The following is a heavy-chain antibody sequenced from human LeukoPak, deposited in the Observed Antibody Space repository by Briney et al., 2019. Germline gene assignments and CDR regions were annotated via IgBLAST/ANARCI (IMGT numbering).Heavy chain of an antibody. CDR2: IDTAGDP. V-gene: IGHV3-13*05. CDR3: AREARYSSGWYGAFDI. Sequence: TGGSLSLFCAASGCTFSRCDRHWLRQATGKGLEWVSGIDTAGDPYYPGSEKGRFTISRENSKNSLYLQMNSLRAGDTAVYYCAREARYSSGWYGAFDIWGQGTLVIVSS. CDR1: GCTFSRCD. J-gene: IGHJ3*02. D-gene: IGHD6-19*01.